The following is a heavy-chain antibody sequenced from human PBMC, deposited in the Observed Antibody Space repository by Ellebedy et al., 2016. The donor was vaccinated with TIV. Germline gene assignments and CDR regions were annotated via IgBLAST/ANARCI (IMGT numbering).Heavy chain of an antibody. Sequence: MPGGSLRLSCAASGFTVSSNYWNWVRQPAGKGLEWIGRIYTSGYTNYNPSLRSRVTLSFDTSKDQFSLKLSSVTAADTAVYYCARGDRRASMVIFDNWGQGTLVTVSS. J-gene: IGHJ4*02. CDR3: ARGDRRASMVIFDN. V-gene: IGHV4-4*07. CDR1: GFTVSSNY. D-gene: IGHD4/OR15-4a*01. CDR2: IYTSGYT.